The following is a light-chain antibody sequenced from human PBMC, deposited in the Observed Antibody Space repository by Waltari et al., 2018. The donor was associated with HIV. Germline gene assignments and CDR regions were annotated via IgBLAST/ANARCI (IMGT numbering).Light chain of an antibody. CDR1: KSDVGGYNY. J-gene: IGLJ1*01. CDR2: DVI. Sequence: QSALTQPRSVSGSPGQAVTISCTGTKSDVGGYNYVSWYQQHPGKGPKVKIDDVIKRPAGVPDRCAGSQSGNTASLTISGLQAEDEADYDCCSYAGNNTFYVFGTCTKVTVL. CDR3: CSYAGNNTFYV. V-gene: IGLV2-11*01.